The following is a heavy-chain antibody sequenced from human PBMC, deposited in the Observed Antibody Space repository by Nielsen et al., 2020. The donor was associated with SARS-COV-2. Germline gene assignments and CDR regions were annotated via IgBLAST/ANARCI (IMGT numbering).Heavy chain of an antibody. CDR3: ARDQDGGAATSNWYFDL. J-gene: IGHJ2*01. D-gene: IGHD6-25*01. Sequence: GGSLRLSCAASGFRFTSYSMNWVRQAPGKGLEWVASITMSGAYMYYADSVRGRFTVSRDNAENSPYLQMNSLRDEDTAVYYCARDQDGGAATSNWYFDLWGRGTLVTVSS. V-gene: IGHV3-21*01. CDR1: GFRFTSYS. CDR2: ITMSGAYM.